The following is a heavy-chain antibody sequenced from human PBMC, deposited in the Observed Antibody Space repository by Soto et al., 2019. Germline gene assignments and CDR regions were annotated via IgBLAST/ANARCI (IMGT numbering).Heavy chain of an antibody. V-gene: IGHV3-23*01. Sequence: PGGSLRLSCVASGFTFSSYAMSWVRQAPGKGLEWVSAISGSGGSTYYADSVKGRFTISRDNSKNTLYLQMNSLRAEDTAVYYCAIAPGYCSGGSCYLFDYWGQGTLVTVSS. CDR3: AIAPGYCSGGSCYLFDY. J-gene: IGHJ4*02. D-gene: IGHD2-15*01. CDR1: GFTFSSYA. CDR2: ISGSGGST.